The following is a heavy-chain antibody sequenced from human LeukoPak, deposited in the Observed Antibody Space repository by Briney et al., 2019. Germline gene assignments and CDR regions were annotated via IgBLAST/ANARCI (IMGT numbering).Heavy chain of an antibody. CDR1: GFTFSSYS. CDR3: ARVVVVVAATGYYYYMDV. CDR2: ISSSSSYI. J-gene: IGHJ6*03. D-gene: IGHD2-15*01. Sequence: GGSLRLSCAASGFTFSSYSMNWVRQAPGKGLEWVSSISSSSSYIYYADSVKGRFTISRDNAKNSLYLQMNSLRAEDTAVYYCARVVVVVAATGYYYYMDVWGKGTTVTVSS. V-gene: IGHV3-21*01.